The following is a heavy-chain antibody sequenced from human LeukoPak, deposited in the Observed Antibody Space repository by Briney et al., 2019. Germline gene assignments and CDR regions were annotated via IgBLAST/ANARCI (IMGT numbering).Heavy chain of an antibody. CDR3: ARVRGYYDSSGYGFDY. V-gene: IGHV3-53*01. CDR2: IYSGGSA. J-gene: IGHJ4*02. D-gene: IGHD3-22*01. Sequence: PGGSLRLSCAASGFTVSSNYMSWVRQAPGKGLEWVSVIYSGGSAYYADSVKGRFTISRDNSKNTLYLQMNSLRAEDTAVYYCARVRGYYDSSGYGFDYWGQGTLVTVSS. CDR1: GFTVSSNY.